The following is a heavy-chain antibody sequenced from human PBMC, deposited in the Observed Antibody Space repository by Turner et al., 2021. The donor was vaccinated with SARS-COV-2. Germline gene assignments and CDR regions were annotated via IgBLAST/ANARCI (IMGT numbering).Heavy chain of an antibody. CDR3: ARVSHYDILTGYYLHYYYAMDV. V-gene: IGHV3-13*01. CDR2: IGTAGDT. Sequence: EVQLLESGGGLVQPGGSLRLSCTASGFTFSSYDMHWVRQATGRGLEWVSTIGTAGDTYYPGSVKGRFTISRENAKNSLYLQMNSLRAGDTAVYYCARVSHYDILTGYYLHYYYAMDVWGQGTTVTVSS. CDR1: GFTFSSYD. D-gene: IGHD3-9*01. J-gene: IGHJ6*02.